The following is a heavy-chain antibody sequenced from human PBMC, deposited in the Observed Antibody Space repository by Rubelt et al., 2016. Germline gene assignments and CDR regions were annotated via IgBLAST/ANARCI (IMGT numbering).Heavy chain of an antibody. CDR2: INTNTGNP. CDR1: GYTFTTYP. J-gene: IGHJ4*02. V-gene: IGHV7-4-1*02. Sequence: QVQLVQSGSELKKPGASVKVSCKASGYTFTTYPMNWVRQAPGQGLEWMGWINTNTGNPTYAHGFTGRFVFSLDTSVSTAYLQISSLKAEDTVFYYCARGARWLHPDFRVWGQGTLVTVSS. D-gene: IGHD5-12*01. CDR3: ARGARWLHPDFRV.